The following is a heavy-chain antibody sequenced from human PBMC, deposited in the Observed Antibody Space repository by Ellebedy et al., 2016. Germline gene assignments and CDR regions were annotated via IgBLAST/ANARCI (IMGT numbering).Heavy chain of an antibody. Sequence: GGSLRLXCAASGFTFNSYGMHWVRQAPGKGLEWVAVIWYDGSIKYHADSVKGRFTISRDNSKNTLYLQMNSLRAEDTAVYYCARDGAFDFWSSYFDYWGQGTLVTVSS. V-gene: IGHV3-33*01. CDR2: IWYDGSIK. D-gene: IGHD3-3*01. CDR3: ARDGAFDFWSSYFDY. J-gene: IGHJ4*02. CDR1: GFTFNSYG.